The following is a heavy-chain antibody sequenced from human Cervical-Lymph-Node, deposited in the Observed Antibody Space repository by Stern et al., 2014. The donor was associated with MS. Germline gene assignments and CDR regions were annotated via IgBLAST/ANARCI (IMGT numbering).Heavy chain of an antibody. V-gene: IGHV1-69*06. J-gene: IGHJ4*02. CDR1: GGTFTTHP. D-gene: IGHD2-8*02. Sequence: VQLVESGAEVKKPGTSVKVSCKASGGTFTTHPITWWRQAPGQGLEGMGGIIPFLNTANYAQKFQGRITITADKSTGTTYMEISSLRSDDTAVYYCASSLVASGHWGQGTLVIVS. CDR2: IIPFLNTA. CDR3: ASSLVASGH.